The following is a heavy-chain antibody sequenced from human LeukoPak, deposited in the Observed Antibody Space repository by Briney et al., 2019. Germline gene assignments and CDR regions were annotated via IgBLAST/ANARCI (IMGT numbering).Heavy chain of an antibody. Sequence: ASVKVSCKASGYTFTSYDISWVRQAPGQGLEWMGWISAYNGNTNYAQKLQGRVTMTTDTSTSTAYMELRSLRSDDTAVYYCARVVLGSYYYYMDVWGKGTTVTVSS. J-gene: IGHJ6*03. D-gene: IGHD6-6*01. CDR3: ARVVLGSYYYYMDV. CDR1: GYTFTSYD. CDR2: ISAYNGNT. V-gene: IGHV1-18*01.